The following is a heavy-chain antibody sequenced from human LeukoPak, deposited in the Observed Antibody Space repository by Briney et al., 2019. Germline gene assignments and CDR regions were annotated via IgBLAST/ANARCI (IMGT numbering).Heavy chain of an antibody. V-gene: IGHV3-64*01. CDR2: ISSNGGST. Sequence: GGSLRLSCAASGFTFSSYAMHRVRQAPGKGLEYVSAISSNGGSTHYANSVKGRFTISRDNSKNTRYLQMGSLRAEDMAVYYCARRLGFWSGYPRFGLDYWGQGTLVTVSS. J-gene: IGHJ4*02. D-gene: IGHD3-3*01. CDR1: GFTFSSYA. CDR3: ARRLGFWSGYPRFGLDY.